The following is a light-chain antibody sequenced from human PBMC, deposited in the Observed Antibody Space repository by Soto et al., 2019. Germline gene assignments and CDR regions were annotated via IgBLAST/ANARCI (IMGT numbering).Light chain of an antibody. CDR2: EVS. V-gene: IGLV2-8*01. Sequence: QSVLTQPPSASGSAGQSVTISCTGTNSDVGGHNWVSWYQQHPGKAPKLIIYEVSKRPSGVPDRFSGSKSGNTASLTVSGLQVEDEADYFCSSYAHSRIFGGGTKLTVL. CDR1: NSDVGGHNW. J-gene: IGLJ2*01. CDR3: SSYAHSRI.